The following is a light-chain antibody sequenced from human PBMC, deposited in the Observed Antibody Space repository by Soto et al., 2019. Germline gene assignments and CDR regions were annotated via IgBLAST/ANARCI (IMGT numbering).Light chain of an antibody. CDR1: SNDVGGYKY. CDR2: DVT. CDR3: SSYTSSSTPYV. J-gene: IGLJ1*01. V-gene: IGLV2-14*01. Sequence: QSALTQPASVSGSPGQSITISCTGTSNDVGGYKYVSWYQQHPGKAPKLMIYDVTNRPPGVSNRFSGSKSGNTASLTISGLQAEDEADYYCSSYTSSSTPYVFGPGTKVTVL.